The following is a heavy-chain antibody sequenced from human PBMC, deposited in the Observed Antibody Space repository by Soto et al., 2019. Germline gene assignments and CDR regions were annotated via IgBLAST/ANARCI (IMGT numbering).Heavy chain of an antibody. CDR1: GFTFSSYG. CDR3: ATARIAARTDYYYYMDV. D-gene: IGHD6-6*01. J-gene: IGHJ6*03. Sequence: GGSLRLSCAASGFTFSSYGMHWVRQAPGKGLEWVAVISYDGSNKYYADSVKGRFTISRDNSKNTLYLQMNSLRAEDTAVYYCATARIAARTDYYYYMDVWGKGTTVTVSS. V-gene: IGHV3-30*03. CDR2: ISYDGSNK.